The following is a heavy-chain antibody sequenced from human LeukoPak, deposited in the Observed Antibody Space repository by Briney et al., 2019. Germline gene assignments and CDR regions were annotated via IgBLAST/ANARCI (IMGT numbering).Heavy chain of an antibody. Sequence: GGSLRLSCAASGFTFSSYTMNWVRQAPGKGPEWVSSIDGPSSYIYYADSLKGRFTISRDNAKNSLFLQINSLRTEDTAVYYCARGSISLAWGQGTLVIISS. CDR2: IDGPSSYI. J-gene: IGHJ5*02. CDR1: GFTFSSYT. D-gene: IGHD3-3*01. V-gene: IGHV3-21*01. CDR3: ARGSISLA.